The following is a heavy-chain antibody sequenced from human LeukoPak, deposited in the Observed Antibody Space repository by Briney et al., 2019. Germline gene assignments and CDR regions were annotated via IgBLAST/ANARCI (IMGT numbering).Heavy chain of an antibody. V-gene: IGHV3-30*04. CDR3: ARGGPSYYYYGMDV. J-gene: IGHJ6*02. Sequence: QSGGSLRLSCAASGFTFSSYAMHWVRQAPGKGLEWVAVISYDGSNKYYADSVKGRFTISRDNSKNTLYLQMNSLRAEDTAVYYCARGGPSYYYYGMDVWGQGTTVTVS. CDR1: GFTFSSYA. D-gene: IGHD2-15*01. CDR2: ISYDGSNK.